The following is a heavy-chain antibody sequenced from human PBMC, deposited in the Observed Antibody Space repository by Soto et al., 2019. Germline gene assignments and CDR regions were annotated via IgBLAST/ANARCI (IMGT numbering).Heavy chain of an antibody. CDR3: ARGGGPYVWFNEF. CDR2: IIPVFGTT. V-gene: IGHV1-69*01. J-gene: IGHJ4*02. Sequence: QEQLVQSGAEVKKPGSSVKVSCKDSGGLFSSFAISWVRQAPGQGLEWMGGIIPVFGTTNYAQKFQGRVTITADESTKTAYMELSSLTSDDKAMYYCARGGGPYVWFNEFWGQGTQVTVSS. D-gene: IGHD3-16*01. CDR1: GGLFSSFA.